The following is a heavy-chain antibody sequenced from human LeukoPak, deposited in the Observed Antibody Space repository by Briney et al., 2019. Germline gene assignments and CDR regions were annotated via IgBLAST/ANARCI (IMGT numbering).Heavy chain of an antibody. CDR2: ISYDGRKK. Sequence: GGSLRLSCAASGFTFSSHGMHWVRQAPGKGLEWVAVISYDGRKKYYADSVKGRFTISRDNSKNTLYLQMNSLRGEDTAVYYCARESVGDIVVVPAAQGWFDPWGQGTLVTVSS. V-gene: IGHV3-30*03. D-gene: IGHD2-2*01. J-gene: IGHJ5*02. CDR1: GFTFSSHG. CDR3: ARESVGDIVVVPAAQGWFDP.